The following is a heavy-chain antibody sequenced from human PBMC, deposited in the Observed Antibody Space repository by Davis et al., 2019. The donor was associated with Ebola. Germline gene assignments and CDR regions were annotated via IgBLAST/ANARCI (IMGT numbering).Heavy chain of an antibody. Sequence: GESLKISCAASGFTFSNAWMSWVRQAPGKGLEWVGRIKSNVDGGTTDYAAPVKGRFTISRDDSKNTLYLQMNSLNTEDTAVYYCVEDWNYDNIFDYWGQGTLVTVSS. CDR3: VEDWNYDNIFDY. D-gene: IGHD1-7*01. V-gene: IGHV3-15*01. CDR1: GFTFSNAW. J-gene: IGHJ4*02. CDR2: IKSNVDGGTT.